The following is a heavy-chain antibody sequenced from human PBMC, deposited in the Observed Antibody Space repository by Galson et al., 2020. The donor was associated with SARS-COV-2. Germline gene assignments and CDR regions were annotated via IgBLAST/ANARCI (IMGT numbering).Heavy chain of an antibody. D-gene: IGHD4-17*01. J-gene: IGHJ4*02. V-gene: IGHV3-66*01. Sequence: GESLKISCVASGFSVSNKYMSWVRQAPGKGLEWVSGIWGGGRTYYADFVEGRFTISRDSSENTLYLQVNSLRADDTAIYYCALDQDGHYSFDCWGQGTLVTVSS. CDR1: GFSVSNKY. CDR2: IWGGGRT. CDR3: ALDQDGHYSFDC.